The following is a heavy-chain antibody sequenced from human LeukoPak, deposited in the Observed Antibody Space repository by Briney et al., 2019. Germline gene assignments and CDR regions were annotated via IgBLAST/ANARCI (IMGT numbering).Heavy chain of an antibody. V-gene: IGHV3-64*01. Sequence: PGGSLRLSCAASGFTFSTYAMHWVRQAPGKGLEYVAAISSGGGSTYYANSVLGRFTISRDNSKNTVYLQMGSLRAEDMAVYYCARRGGLALFDYWGQGTLVTVSS. CDR1: GFTFSTYA. CDR3: ARRGGLALFDY. J-gene: IGHJ4*02. D-gene: IGHD3-16*01. CDR2: ISSGGGST.